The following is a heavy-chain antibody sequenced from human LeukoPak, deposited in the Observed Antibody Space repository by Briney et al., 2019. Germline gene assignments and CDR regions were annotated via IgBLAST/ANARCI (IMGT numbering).Heavy chain of an antibody. J-gene: IGHJ5*02. CDR3: AKAGSTEIHHWFDP. CDR1: GYSISNAHY. D-gene: IGHD1-1*01. CDR2: IYHSGGS. V-gene: IGHV4-38-2*01. Sequence: SETLSLTCVVSGYSISNAHYWGWIRQPPGKGLEWIGNIYHSGGSYYNPSLKSRVTILVDTSKNQFSLKLSSVTAADTAVYYCAKAGSTEIHHWFDPWGQGNLVTVSS.